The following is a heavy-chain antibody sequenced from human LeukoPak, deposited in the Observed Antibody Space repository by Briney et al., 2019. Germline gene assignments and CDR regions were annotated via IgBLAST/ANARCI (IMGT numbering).Heavy chain of an antibody. J-gene: IGHJ4*02. Sequence: GGSLRLSCAASGFTFSSYSMNWVRQAPGKGLEWVSYITSSSNTIYYADSVKGRFTISRDNAKNSLYLQMNSLRAEDTAVYYCAKDRRAAAGRRLPTDYWGQGTLVTVSS. CDR2: ITSSSNTI. V-gene: IGHV3-48*01. D-gene: IGHD6-13*01. CDR1: GFTFSSYS. CDR3: AKDRRAAAGRRLPTDY.